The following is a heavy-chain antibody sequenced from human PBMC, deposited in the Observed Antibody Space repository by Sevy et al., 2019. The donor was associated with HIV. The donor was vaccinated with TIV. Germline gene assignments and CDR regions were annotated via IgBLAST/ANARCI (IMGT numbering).Heavy chain of an antibody. J-gene: IGHJ4*02. V-gene: IGHV3-48*02. CDR1: GFTFSTYS. D-gene: IGHD6-13*01. CDR3: ARVKGIAAAEGYFDY. CDR2: ISSSGSAI. Sequence: GGSLRLSCAASGFTFSTYSMNWVRQAPGKGLEWVSYISSSGSAIYYADSLKGRFTISRDNARNSLYLQMNSLRDEDTAVYYCARVKGIAAAEGYFDYCGQGTLVTVSS.